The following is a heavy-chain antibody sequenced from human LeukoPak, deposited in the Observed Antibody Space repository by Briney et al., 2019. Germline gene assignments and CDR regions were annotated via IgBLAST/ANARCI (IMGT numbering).Heavy chain of an antibody. J-gene: IGHJ3*01. CDR1: GDTFSIYA. CDR3: ASYCSNGVCYRGHAFDV. V-gene: IGHV1-69*06. CDR2: IIPTLGTT. D-gene: IGHD2-8*01. Sequence: ASVKVSCKASGDTFSIYAISWVRQAPGQGLECMGGIIPTLGTTNYAQKFRGRVTITADKSTNTAYMELSSLRSEDTAVYYCASYCSNGVCYRGHAFDVWGQGTMVTVSS.